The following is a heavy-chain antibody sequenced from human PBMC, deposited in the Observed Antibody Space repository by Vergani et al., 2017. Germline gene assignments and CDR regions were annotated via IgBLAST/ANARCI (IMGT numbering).Heavy chain of an antibody. CDR2: INPSGGHT. CDR1: GYTFSNYY. Sequence: QVQVVQSGAEVKKSGASVKVSCKTSGYTFSNYYMHWVRQAPGQGLEWMGIINPSGGHTNYAQKFPGRVTMTRDTSTSTVYMELSSLISEDTAIYYCARGDYGILAGYRYGGRGTLVAVSA. J-gene: IGHJ4*02. CDR3: ARGDYGILAGYRY. D-gene: IGHD3-9*01. V-gene: IGHV1-46*03.